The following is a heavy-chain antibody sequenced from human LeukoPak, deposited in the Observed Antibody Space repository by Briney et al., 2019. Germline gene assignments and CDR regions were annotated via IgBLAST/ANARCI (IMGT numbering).Heavy chain of an antibody. J-gene: IGHJ4*02. CDR3: AKATGPNYYDSSPYYFDY. Sequence: SLRLSCAASGFTFDDYAMHWVRQAPGKGLEWVSGISWNSGSIGYADSVKGRFTISRDNAKNSLYLQMNSLRAEDMALYYCAKATGPNYYDSSPYYFDYWGQGTLVTVSS. CDR1: GFTFDDYA. D-gene: IGHD3-22*01. CDR2: ISWNSGSI. V-gene: IGHV3-9*03.